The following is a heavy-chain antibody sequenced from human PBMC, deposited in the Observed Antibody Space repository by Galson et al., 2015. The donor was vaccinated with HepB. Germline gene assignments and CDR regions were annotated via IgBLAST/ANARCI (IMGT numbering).Heavy chain of an antibody. J-gene: IGHJ6*02. CDR1: GFIFSNYG. V-gene: IGHV3-33*01. Sequence: SLRLSCAGSGFIFSNYGMHWVRQAPGKGLEWVAVIWYDGSNKFYADFVKGRFTISRDNSKNTVYVQMKSLRVEDTSVYYRARAGREELDYDDSSAFMFHGMDVWGQGTTVSVSS. CDR3: ARAGREELDYDDSSAFMFHGMDV. D-gene: IGHD3-22*01. CDR2: IWYDGSNK.